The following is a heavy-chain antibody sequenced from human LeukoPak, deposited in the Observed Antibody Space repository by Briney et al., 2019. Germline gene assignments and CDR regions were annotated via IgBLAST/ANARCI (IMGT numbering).Heavy chain of an antibody. V-gene: IGHV3-43*01. CDR2: ISWDGGST. Sequence: RAGGSLRLSCAASGFTLDDYTMHWVRQAPGKGLEWVSLISWDGGSTYYADSVKGRFTISRDNSKNSLYLQMNSLRTEDTALYYCAKGSYYNVDYYYYYMDVWGKGTTVTVSS. J-gene: IGHJ6*03. D-gene: IGHD3-10*01. CDR3: AKGSYYNVDYYYYYMDV. CDR1: GFTLDDYT.